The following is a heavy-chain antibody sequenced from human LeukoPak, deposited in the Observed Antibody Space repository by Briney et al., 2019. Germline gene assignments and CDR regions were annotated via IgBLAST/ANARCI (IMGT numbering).Heavy chain of an antibody. Sequence: GGSLRLSCAASGFTFSGYEMNWVRQAPGKGLEWVSSLSGTGRYIYYADLMKGRFTISRDNAKNSLYLQMNSLRAEDTAVYYCARSLRDAFDIWGQGTMVTVSS. CDR2: LSGTGRYI. CDR1: GFTFSGYE. J-gene: IGHJ3*02. CDR3: ARSLRDAFDI. V-gene: IGHV3-21*06.